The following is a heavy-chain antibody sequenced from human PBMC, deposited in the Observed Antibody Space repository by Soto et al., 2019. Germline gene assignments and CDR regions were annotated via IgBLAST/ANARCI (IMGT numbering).Heavy chain of an antibody. Sequence: QVQLVQSGAEVKKPGASVKVSCKASGYTFTSYYMHWVRQAPGQGLEWMGIINPSGGSTSYAQKFQGRVTMTRDTSTSTVYRELSSLRSEDTAVYYCANAAEGYFHYWGQGTLVTVSS. D-gene: IGHD2-15*01. J-gene: IGHJ4*02. CDR2: INPSGGST. CDR1: GYTFTSYY. V-gene: IGHV1-46*01. CDR3: ANAAEGYFHY.